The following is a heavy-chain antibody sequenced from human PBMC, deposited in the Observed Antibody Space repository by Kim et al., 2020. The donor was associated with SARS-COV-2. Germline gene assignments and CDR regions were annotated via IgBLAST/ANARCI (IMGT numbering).Heavy chain of an antibody. CDR3: AREGSSSPKNFDY. CDR2: ISTTSTYT. CDR1: GFTFSDHY. Sequence: GGSLRLSCAASGFTFSDHYMHWMRQAPGKGLEWISYISTTSTYTKYADSVRGRFTISRDNAKNSLYLQMNSLRADDTAVYYCAREGSSSPKNFDYWGQGTLVTVSS. D-gene: IGHD2-2*01. V-gene: IGHV3-11*05. J-gene: IGHJ4*02.